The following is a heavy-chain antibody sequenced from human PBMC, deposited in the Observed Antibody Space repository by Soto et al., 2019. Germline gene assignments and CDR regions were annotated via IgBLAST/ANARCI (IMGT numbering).Heavy chain of an antibody. CDR2: ISSYNGDT. D-gene: IGHD5-12*01. CDR3: AREGVAPYYYYGIDV. CDR1: GYTFTRSG. Sequence: ASVKVSCKASGYTFTRSGISWVRQAPGQGPEWMGWISSYNGDTNYAQTFQGRVTMTTDTSTSTAYMELRSLRSDDTAVYYCAREGVAPYYYYGIDVRAQRTPVTGSS. V-gene: IGHV1-18*01. J-gene: IGHJ6*02.